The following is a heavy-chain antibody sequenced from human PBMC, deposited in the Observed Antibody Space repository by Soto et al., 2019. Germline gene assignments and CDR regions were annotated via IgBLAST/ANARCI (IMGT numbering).Heavy chain of an antibody. CDR1: GYTFTGYY. Sequence: QVQLVQSGTEVKRPGDSVKVSCKASGYTFTGYYVHWVRQAPGQGLEWMGWINPNSGDTYLAQRFQGRVTMNRDTSIGTAYMELRGLTSDDTAEYYCAKWGAIVAAGTRVYLYNAMDVWGQETTVTVSS. V-gene: IGHV1-2*02. D-gene: IGHD1-26*01. CDR2: INPNSGDT. CDR3: AKWGAIVAAGTRVYLYNAMDV. J-gene: IGHJ6*02.